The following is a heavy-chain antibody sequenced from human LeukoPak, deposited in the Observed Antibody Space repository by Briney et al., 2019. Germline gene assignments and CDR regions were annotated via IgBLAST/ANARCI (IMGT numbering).Heavy chain of an antibody. D-gene: IGHD6-13*01. CDR3: ARGEVVGIAAAPWSFDL. CDR1: GYTFTSYD. J-gene: IGHJ2*01. CDR2: MNPNSGNT. V-gene: IGHV1-8*03. Sequence: ASVKVSCKASGYTFTSYDINWVRQATGQGLEWMGWMNPNSGNTGYAQKFQGRVTITRNTSISTAYMELSSLRSEDTAVYYCARGEVVGIAAAPWSFDLWGRGTLVTVSS.